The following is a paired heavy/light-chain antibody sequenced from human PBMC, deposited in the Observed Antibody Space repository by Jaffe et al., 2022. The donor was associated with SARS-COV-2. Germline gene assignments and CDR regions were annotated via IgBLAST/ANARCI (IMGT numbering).Light chain of an antibody. V-gene: IGLV1-40*01. CDR2: GNN. CDR1: SSNIGAGYA. J-gene: IGLJ3*02. CDR3: QSYDSGLSAWV. Sequence: QSVLTQPPSVSGAPGQRVTISCTGSSSNIGAGYAVYWYQLLPETAPKLLIYGNNNRPSGVPDRFSGSKSGTSASLALSGLQTEDEADYYCQSYDSGLSAWVFGGGTKLTVL.
Heavy chain of an antibody. Sequence: QAQLVQSGAEVKRPGASVKVSCKASGYTFINYAIHWVRQAPGQRLEWMGWINVGKGNTKYSQKFQGRLTITRDTSATTGYMELSSLRSEDTAVYFCARENYYYGMDVWGQGTTVTVSS. V-gene: IGHV1-3*01. CDR3: ARENYYYGMDV. J-gene: IGHJ6*02. CDR2: INVGKGNT. CDR1: GYTFINYA.